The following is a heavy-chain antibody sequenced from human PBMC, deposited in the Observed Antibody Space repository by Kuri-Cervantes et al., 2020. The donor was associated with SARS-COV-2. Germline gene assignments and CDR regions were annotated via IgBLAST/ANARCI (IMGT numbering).Heavy chain of an antibody. CDR2: IRYDGSNK. Sequence: GESLKISCAASGFTFSSYGMHWVRQAPGKGLEWVAFIRYDGSNKYYADSVKGRFTISRDNAKNSLYLQMNSLRAEDTAVYYCARLYYDFWSGYHYTDDAVDIWGQGTMVTVSS. V-gene: IGHV3-30*02. J-gene: IGHJ3*02. CDR3: ARLYYDFWSGYHYTDDAVDI. D-gene: IGHD3-3*01. CDR1: GFTFSSYG.